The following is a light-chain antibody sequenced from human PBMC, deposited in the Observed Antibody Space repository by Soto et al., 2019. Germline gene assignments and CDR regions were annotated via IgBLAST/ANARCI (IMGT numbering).Light chain of an antibody. Sequence: QSVLTQSPSASASLGASVKLTCTLSSGHSSYAIAWHQQQPEKGPRYLMKVNSDGSHNKGDGIPDRFSGSSSGAERYLTISSLQSEDEADYYCQTWGTGIHVVFGGGTKLTVL. J-gene: IGLJ2*01. CDR3: QTWGTGIHVV. CDR2: VNSDGSH. V-gene: IGLV4-69*01. CDR1: SGHSSYA.